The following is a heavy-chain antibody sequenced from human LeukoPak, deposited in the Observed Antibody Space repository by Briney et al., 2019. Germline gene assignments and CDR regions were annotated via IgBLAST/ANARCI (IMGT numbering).Heavy chain of an antibody. CDR1: GFTFSSIA. V-gene: IGHV3-23*01. Sequence: GGSLRLSCAASGFTFSSIAMTWVRQAPEKGLEWVSTIRGNGDTAYNADSVRGRFAISRDDSKNALFLQMNSLRLEDTAIYYCAKGQELDDGVFDSWGQGTRVTVSS. J-gene: IGHJ4*02. CDR2: IRGNGDTA. CDR3: AKGQELDDGVFDS. D-gene: IGHD1-1*01.